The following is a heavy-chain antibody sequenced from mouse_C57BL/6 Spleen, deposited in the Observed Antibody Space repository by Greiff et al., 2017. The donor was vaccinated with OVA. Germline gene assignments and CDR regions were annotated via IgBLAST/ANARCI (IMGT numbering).Heavy chain of an antibody. CDR3: ASHYDGYFHWYYEG. D-gene: IGHD2-3*01. Sequence: VQLQQSGPGLVQPSPSLSISCTVSGFSLTSYGVHWVRQSPGKGLEWLGVIWSGGSTDYNAAFISRLGISKDNSKSQVFFKMNILPADDTAIYYCASHYDGYFHWYYEGWGTGTTVTVSS. V-gene: IGHV2-2*01. CDR2: IWSGGST. CDR1: GFSLTSYG. J-gene: IGHJ1*03.